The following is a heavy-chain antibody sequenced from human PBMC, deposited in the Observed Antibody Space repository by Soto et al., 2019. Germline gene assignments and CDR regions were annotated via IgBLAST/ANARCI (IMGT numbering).Heavy chain of an antibody. D-gene: IGHD6-19*01. CDR3: ATAPSSGWDGAFDY. Sequence: ASVKVSCKASGYTFTSYDINWVRQATGQGLEWMGWMNPNSGNTGYAQKFQGRVTMTRNTSINTAYMELSSLRSEDTAVYYCATAPSSGWDGAFDYWGQGTLVTVSS. V-gene: IGHV1-8*01. J-gene: IGHJ4*02. CDR2: MNPNSGNT. CDR1: GYTFTSYD.